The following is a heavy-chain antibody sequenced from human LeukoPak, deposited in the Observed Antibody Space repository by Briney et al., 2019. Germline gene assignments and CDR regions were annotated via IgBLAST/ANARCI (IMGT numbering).Heavy chain of an antibody. CDR1: GFTFSSYA. Sequence: GGSLRLSCAASGFTFSSYAMSWVRQAPGKGLEWVSGISYSGGSTYYADSVKGRFTISRDNSKNTLYLQMNSLRAEDTAVYYCARRRGVAAFDYWGQGTLVTVSS. CDR2: ISYSGGST. V-gene: IGHV3-23*01. J-gene: IGHJ4*02. CDR3: ARRRGVAAFDY. D-gene: IGHD2-15*01.